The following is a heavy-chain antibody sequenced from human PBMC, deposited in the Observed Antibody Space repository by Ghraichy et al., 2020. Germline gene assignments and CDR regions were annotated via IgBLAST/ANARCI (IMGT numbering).Heavy chain of an antibody. D-gene: IGHD2-2*01. CDR1: GGSISTRNYY. Sequence: SETLSLTCTVSGGSISTRNYYWGWVRQPPGKGLAWIGTIYYSGITYYNPSLRSRVTMSVDTSKNQFSLKLNSVTAADTAVYYCARLDCRTSCYQDLNWFDPWGQGTLVAVSS. CDR3: ARLDCRTSCYQDLNWFDP. V-gene: IGHV4-39*01. J-gene: IGHJ5*02. CDR2: IYYSGIT.